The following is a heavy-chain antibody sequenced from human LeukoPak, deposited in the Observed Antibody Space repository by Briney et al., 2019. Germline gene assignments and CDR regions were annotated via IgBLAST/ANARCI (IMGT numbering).Heavy chain of an antibody. CDR3: VRGIDTTGYFNY. J-gene: IGHJ4*02. Sequence: ASVKVSCKASGYTFTSYDINWVRQATGQGLEWMGWMNTNTGSPTYAQGLTGRFVFSLDTSVSTAFLQISSLKAEDTALYYCVRGIDTTGYFNYWGQGTLVTVPS. CDR1: GYTFTSYD. CDR2: MNTNTGSP. V-gene: IGHV7-4-1*02. D-gene: IGHD3-22*01.